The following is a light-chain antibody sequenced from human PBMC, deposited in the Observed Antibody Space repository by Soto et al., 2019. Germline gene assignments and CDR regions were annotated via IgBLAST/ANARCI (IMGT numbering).Light chain of an antibody. CDR1: QTISSW. CDR2: KAS. J-gene: IGKJ1*01. CDR3: RNYNSYSEA. V-gene: IGKV1-5*03. Sequence: DIQMAQFPSSLSGPLVDGVTVTCRASQTISSWLAWYQQKPGKAPKLLIYKASTLESGVPSRFSGSGSGTEFTLTISSLQPDDFATYYCRNYNSYSEAFGQGTKGDIK.